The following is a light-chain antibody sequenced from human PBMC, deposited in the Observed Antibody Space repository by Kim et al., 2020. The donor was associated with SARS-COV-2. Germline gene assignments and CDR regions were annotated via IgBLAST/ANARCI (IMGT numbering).Light chain of an antibody. CDR1: QDINIH. J-gene: IGKJ4*01. CDR2: GAS. V-gene: IGKV1-33*01. Sequence: DISMTQSPSSLSASVGDRVTITCQASQDINIHLNWYQQKPGTAPKFLIYGASSLEAGVQSRFSGSGSGTDFTFTISSLQPEDVATYYCQQSDNLPLTFGGGTKVDIK. CDR3: QQSDNLPLT.